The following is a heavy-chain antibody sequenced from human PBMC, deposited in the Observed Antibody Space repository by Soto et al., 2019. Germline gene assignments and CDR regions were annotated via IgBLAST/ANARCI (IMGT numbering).Heavy chain of an antibody. V-gene: IGHV3-21*01. Sequence: EVQLVESGGGLVKPGGSLRLSCAASGFTFSSYSMNWVRQAPGKGLEWVSSISSSSSYIYYADSVKGRFTISRDNAKNSLYLQMNSLRAEDTAVYYCARAPVRGVLSPFDYWGQGTLVTVSS. D-gene: IGHD3-10*01. CDR1: GFTFSSYS. J-gene: IGHJ4*02. CDR2: ISSSSSYI. CDR3: ARAPVRGVLSPFDY.